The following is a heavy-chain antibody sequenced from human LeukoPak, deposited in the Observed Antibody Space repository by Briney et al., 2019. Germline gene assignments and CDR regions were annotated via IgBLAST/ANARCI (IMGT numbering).Heavy chain of an antibody. J-gene: IGHJ3*02. CDR2: LYFSGST. CDR3: ARPYDSSGYYIRGAFDI. V-gene: IGHV4-59*02. CDR1: GGSVNSHY. D-gene: IGHD3-22*01. Sequence: SETLSLTCTVSGGSVNSHYWGWIRQPPGKGLEWIGYLYFSGSTGYDPSLKSRVSISVETSKNQFSLRLSSVTAADTAVYYCARPYDSSGYYIRGAFDIWGQGAMVTVS.